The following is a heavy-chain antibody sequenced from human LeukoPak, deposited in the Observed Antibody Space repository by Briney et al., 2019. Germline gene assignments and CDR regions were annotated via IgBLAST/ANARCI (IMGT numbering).Heavy chain of an antibody. J-gene: IGHJ4*02. D-gene: IGHD2-2*01. CDR3: AKALIVVVPAAMDY. CDR2: ISGSGGST. Sequence: GGSLRLSCAASGFTFSSYGMSWVRQAPGKGLEWVSAISGSGGSTYYADSVKGRFTISRDNSKNTLYLQMNSLRAEDTAVYYCAKALIVVVPAAMDYWGQGTLVTVSS. CDR1: GFTFSSYG. V-gene: IGHV3-23*01.